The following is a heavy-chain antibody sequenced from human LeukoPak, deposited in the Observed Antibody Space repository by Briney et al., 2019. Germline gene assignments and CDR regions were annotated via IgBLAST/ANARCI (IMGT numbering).Heavy chain of an antibody. Sequence: GGSLRLSCAASGFTFDDYGMSWARQAPGKGLEWVSGINWNGGSTGYADSVKGRFTISRDNAKNSLYLQMNSLRAEDTALYHCARDLTGGSGSYYWYFDLWGRGTLVTVSS. D-gene: IGHD3-10*01. CDR2: INWNGGST. V-gene: IGHV3-20*01. CDR3: ARDLTGGSGSYYWYFDL. J-gene: IGHJ2*01. CDR1: GFTFDDYG.